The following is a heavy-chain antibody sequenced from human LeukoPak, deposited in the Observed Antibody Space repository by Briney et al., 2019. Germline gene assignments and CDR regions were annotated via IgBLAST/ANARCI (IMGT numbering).Heavy chain of an antibody. CDR3: AKGGTSIAAAEVDY. CDR1: GFTSSSYA. D-gene: IGHD6-13*01. CDR2: NSGSGGST. Sequence: PGGSLRLSCAASGFTSSSYALSWVRQAPGKGLEWVSANSGSGGSTYYADSVKGRFTISRDNSKNTLYLQMNSLRAEDTAVYYCAKGGTSIAAAEVDYWGQGTLVTVSS. J-gene: IGHJ4*02. V-gene: IGHV3-23*01.